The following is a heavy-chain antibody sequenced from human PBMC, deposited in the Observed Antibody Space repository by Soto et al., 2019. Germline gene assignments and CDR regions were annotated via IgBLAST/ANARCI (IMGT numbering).Heavy chain of an antibody. CDR3: ARRGYENLWGSYNG. Sequence: QVQLQQWGAGLLKPSETLSLTCAVYGGSFSGYYWSWIRQPPGKGLEWIGEINHSGRTNYNSSLMSRVTISVERAKNQISLKLSSVPAADTAVYYCARRGYENLWGSYNGWGQGTLVSVSS. D-gene: IGHD3-16*01. J-gene: IGHJ4*02. V-gene: IGHV4-34*01. CDR1: GGSFSGYY. CDR2: INHSGRT.